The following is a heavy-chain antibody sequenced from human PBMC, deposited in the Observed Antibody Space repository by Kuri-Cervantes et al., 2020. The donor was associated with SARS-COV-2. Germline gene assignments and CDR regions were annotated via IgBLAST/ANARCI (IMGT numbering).Heavy chain of an antibody. J-gene: IGHJ3*02. D-gene: IGHD1-26*01. V-gene: IGHV4-30-4*08. Sequence: SETLSLTCTVSGGSISSGDYYWSWIRQPPGKGLEWIGYIYYSGSTYYNPSLKSRVTISVDTSKNQFSLKLSSVTAADTAVYYCARGDLTGAPFAFDIWGQGTMVTVSS. CDR2: IYYSGST. CDR3: ARGDLTGAPFAFDI. CDR1: GGSISSGDYY.